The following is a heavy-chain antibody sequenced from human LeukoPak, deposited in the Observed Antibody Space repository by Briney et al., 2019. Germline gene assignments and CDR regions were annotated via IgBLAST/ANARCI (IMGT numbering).Heavy chain of an antibody. CDR1: GFTFSSYA. Sequence: PGGSLRLSCAAPGFTFSSYAMSWVRQAPGKGLEWVSAISGSGGSTYYADSVKGRFTISRDNSKNTLYLQMNSLRAEDTAVYYCARSYYYDSSGKNDGLNFDYWGQGTLVTVSS. V-gene: IGHV3-23*01. CDR2: ISGSGGST. J-gene: IGHJ4*02. D-gene: IGHD3-22*01. CDR3: ARSYYYDSSGKNDGLNFDY.